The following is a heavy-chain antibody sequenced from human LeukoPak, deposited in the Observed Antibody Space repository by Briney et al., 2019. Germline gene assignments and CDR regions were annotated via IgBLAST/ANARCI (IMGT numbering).Heavy chain of an antibody. Sequence: GGSLRLSCAASGFTFDDYAMHWVRQAPGKGLEWVSGISWNSGSTGYADSVKGRFTISRDNAKNSLYLQMNSLRAEDTALYYCARRNGYDSSGYYYDAFDIWGQGTMVTVSS. CDR1: GFTFDDYA. CDR3: ARRNGYDSSGYYYDAFDI. CDR2: ISWNSGST. J-gene: IGHJ3*02. D-gene: IGHD3-22*01. V-gene: IGHV3-20*04.